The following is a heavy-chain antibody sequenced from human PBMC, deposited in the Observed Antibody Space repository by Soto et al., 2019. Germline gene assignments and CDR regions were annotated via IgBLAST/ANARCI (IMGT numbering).Heavy chain of an antibody. CDR2: TYYRSKWYN. J-gene: IGHJ3*02. CDR1: GDSVSSNSAA. Sequence: SQTLSLTCAISGDSVSSNSAAWNWIRQSPSRGLEWLGRTYYRSKWYNDYAVSVKSRITINPDTSKNQFSLQLKSVNPEATAVYYCARVHYYASSGPDAFDIWGQGTMVTVSS. D-gene: IGHD3-22*01. CDR3: ARVHYYASSGPDAFDI. V-gene: IGHV6-1*01.